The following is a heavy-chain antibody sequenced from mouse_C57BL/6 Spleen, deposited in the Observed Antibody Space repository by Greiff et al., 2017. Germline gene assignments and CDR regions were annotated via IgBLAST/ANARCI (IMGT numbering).Heavy chain of an antibody. CDR2: IDPSDSET. D-gene: IGHD1-1*01. V-gene: IGHV1-52*01. CDR3: ARGGSTGSAY. J-gene: IGHJ3*01. Sequence: QVQLQQPGAELVRPGSSVKLSCKASGYTFTSYWMHWVKQRPIQGLEWIGNIDPSDSETNYNQKFKDKATLTVDKYSSTAYMQLSSLTSDDSAVYYCARGGSTGSAYWGQGTLVTVSA. CDR1: GYTFTSYW.